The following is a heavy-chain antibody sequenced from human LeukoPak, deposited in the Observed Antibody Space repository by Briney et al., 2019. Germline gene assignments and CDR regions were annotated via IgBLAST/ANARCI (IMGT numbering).Heavy chain of an antibody. V-gene: IGHV4-34*01. CDR3: ARGAAAGSDFDY. D-gene: IGHD6-13*01. J-gene: IGHJ4*02. CDR2: INHSGST. CDR1: GGSFSGYY. Sequence: SETLSLTCAVYGGSFSGYYWSWIRQPPGKGLEWIGEINHSGSTNYNPSLKSRVTISVGTSKNQFSLKLSSVTAADTAVYYCARGAAAGSDFDYWGQGTLVTVSS.